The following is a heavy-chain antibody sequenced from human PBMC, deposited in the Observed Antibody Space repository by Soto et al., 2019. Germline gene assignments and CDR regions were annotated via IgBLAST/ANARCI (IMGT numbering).Heavy chain of an antibody. CDR3: TKGLTSGWEEDALDM. Sequence: EVQLLESGGGLEQPGGSLRLSCAASGFVFRFYAMSWVRQAPEKGLEWVSTIIKGGGRTDYSDAVKGRFTISRDDYTNTLYLHITSLRVEDTAMYYCTKGLTSGWEEDALDMWGQGTMVTVSS. CDR2: IIKGGGRT. J-gene: IGHJ3*02. V-gene: IGHV3-23*01. CDR1: GFVFRFYA. D-gene: IGHD6-19*01.